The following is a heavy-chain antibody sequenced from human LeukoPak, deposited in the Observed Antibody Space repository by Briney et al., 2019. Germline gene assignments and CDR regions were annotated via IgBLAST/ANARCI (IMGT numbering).Heavy chain of an antibody. V-gene: IGHV3-74*01. D-gene: IGHD6-13*01. CDR1: GFTFSRYR. J-gene: IGHJ6*03. CDR2: IDSDVSST. Sequence: PGGSLRLSCAASGFTFSRYRMHWVRQVPGKGPVWVSRIDSDVSSTGYADFVQGRFTISRDNAENTLYLQMNSLRAEDTAVYYCARDLSSTGQRMDVWGKGTTVTVSS. CDR3: ARDLSSTGQRMDV.